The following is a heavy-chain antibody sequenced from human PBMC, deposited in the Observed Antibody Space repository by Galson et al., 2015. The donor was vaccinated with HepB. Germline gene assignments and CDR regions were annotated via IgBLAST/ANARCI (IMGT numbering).Heavy chain of an antibody. J-gene: IGHJ4*02. D-gene: IGHD3-9*01. V-gene: IGHV3-74*01. CDR3: ARVLRYFDPFDY. CDR1: GFTFSSYW. CDR2: INSDGSST. Sequence: SLRLSCAASGFTFSSYWMHWVRQAPGKWLVWVSRINSDGSSTSYADSVKGRFTISRDNAKNTLYLQMNSLRAEDTAVYYCARVLRYFDPFDYWGQGTLVTVSS.